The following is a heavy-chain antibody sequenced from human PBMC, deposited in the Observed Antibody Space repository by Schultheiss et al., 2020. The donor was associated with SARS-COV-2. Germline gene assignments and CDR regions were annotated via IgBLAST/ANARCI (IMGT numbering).Heavy chain of an antibody. CDR3: ARGVHYGSGSWAYYYYGMDV. CDR1: GYTFTSYY. CDR2: INPSGGST. V-gene: IGHV1-46*01. J-gene: IGHJ6*02. Sequence: ALVKVSCKASGYTFTSYYMHWVRQAPGQGLEWMGIINPSGGSTSYAQKFQGRVTMTRDTSTSTVYMELSSLRSEDTAVYYCARGVHYGSGSWAYYYYGMDVWGQGTTVTVSS. D-gene: IGHD3-10*01.